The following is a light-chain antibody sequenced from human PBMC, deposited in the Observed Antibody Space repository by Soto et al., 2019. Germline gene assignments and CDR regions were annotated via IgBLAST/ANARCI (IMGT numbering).Light chain of an antibody. CDR1: NIGSKS. CDR2: DEN. Sequence: SYELTQPPSVSVAPGQTARITCGGNNIGSKSVHWYQKKPGQAPVLIVFDENDRPSGIPERFSGSKSGNTATLTISRVEAGDEADYYCQVWDPSTDHPVFGGGTKLTVL. CDR3: QVWDPSTDHPV. J-gene: IGLJ3*02. V-gene: IGLV3-21*02.